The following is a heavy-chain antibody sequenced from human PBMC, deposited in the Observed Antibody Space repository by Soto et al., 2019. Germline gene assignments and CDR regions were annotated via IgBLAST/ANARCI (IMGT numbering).Heavy chain of an antibody. CDR3: ATASYYYGSGRTYNWFDP. Sequence: QVQLVQSGAEVKKPGASVKVSCKVSGYTLTELSMHWVRQAPGKGLEWMGGFDPEDGETIYAQKFQGRVTMTEDTSTDTAYMELSSLRSEDTAVYYCATASYYYGSGRTYNWFDPWGQGTLVTVSS. CDR2: FDPEDGET. J-gene: IGHJ5*02. CDR1: GYTLTELS. V-gene: IGHV1-24*01. D-gene: IGHD3-10*01.